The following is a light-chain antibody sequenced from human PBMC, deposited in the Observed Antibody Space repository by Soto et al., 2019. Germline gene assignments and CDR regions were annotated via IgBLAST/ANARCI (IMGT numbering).Light chain of an antibody. CDR3: SSYTSDNRDYV. V-gene: IGLV2-14*01. CDR2: EVN. J-gene: IGLJ1*01. CDR1: SSDVGAYTS. Sequence: QSVLTQPGSVSGSPGQAITISCTGTSSDVGAYTSVSWYQHHPGKAPKVMIYEVNKRPSGISNRFSGSKSVNTASLTISGLQPEDEAHYYCSSYTSDNRDYVFGTGTKVTVL.